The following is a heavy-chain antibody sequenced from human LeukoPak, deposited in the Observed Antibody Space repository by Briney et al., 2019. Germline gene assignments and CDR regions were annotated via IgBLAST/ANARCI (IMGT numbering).Heavy chain of an antibody. Sequence: PSETLSLTCAVYGGSFSGYYWSWIRQPPGKGLEWIGEINHSGSTNYNPSLKSRVTISVDTSKNQFSLKLSSVTAADTAVYYCARDGPLDSSGYYRTYYYYYGTDVWGQGTTVTVSS. D-gene: IGHD3-22*01. V-gene: IGHV4-34*01. J-gene: IGHJ6*02. CDR3: ARDGPLDSSGYYRTYYYYYGTDV. CDR2: INHSGST. CDR1: GGSFSGYY.